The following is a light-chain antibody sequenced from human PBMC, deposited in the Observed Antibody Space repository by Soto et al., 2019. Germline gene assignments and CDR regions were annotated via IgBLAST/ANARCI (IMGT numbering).Light chain of an antibody. J-gene: IGLJ1*01. CDR1: SSDVGSYNL. CDR3: SSYAGSNNSYV. Sequence: QSALTQPASVSGSPGQSITISCTGTSSDVGSYNLVSWYQQHPGKAPKLMLYEGSKRPSGVSNRFSGSKSGNTASLTVSGLQAEDEADYYCSSYAGSNNSYVFGTGTKLTVL. V-gene: IGLV2-14*02. CDR2: EGS.